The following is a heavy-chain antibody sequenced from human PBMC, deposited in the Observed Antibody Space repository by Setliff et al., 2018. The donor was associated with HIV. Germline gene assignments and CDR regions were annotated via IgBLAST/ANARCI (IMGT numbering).Heavy chain of an antibody. CDR3: ARDYYNFQDM. Sequence: SETLSLTCTVSGGSINNYFWSWIRQSPGRGLEWIGYIYYSGETNYNPFLKSRVTFSVDTSKNQFSLKLSSVTAADSAVYYCARDYYNFQDMWGQGTMVTVSS. CDR1: GGSINNYF. V-gene: IGHV4-59*01. J-gene: IGHJ3*02. CDR2: IYYSGET. D-gene: IGHD3-3*01.